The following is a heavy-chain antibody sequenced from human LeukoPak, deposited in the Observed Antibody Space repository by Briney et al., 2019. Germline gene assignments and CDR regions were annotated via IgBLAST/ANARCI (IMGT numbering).Heavy chain of an antibody. V-gene: IGHV4-4*07. CDR1: GGSISSYY. CDR2: IYTSGTT. CDR3: AREGIIDAFDI. Sequence: PSETLSPTCTVSGGSISSYYWTWIRQAAGKGLEWIGRIYTSGTTNYNPSLKSRVTISVDTSKNQFSLKLSSVTAADTAVYYCAREGIIDAFDIWGQGTMVTVSS. J-gene: IGHJ3*02.